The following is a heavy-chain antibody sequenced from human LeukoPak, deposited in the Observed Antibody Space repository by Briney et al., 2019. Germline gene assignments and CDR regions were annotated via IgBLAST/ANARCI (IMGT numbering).Heavy chain of an antibody. J-gene: IGHJ6*02. CDR3: AGKTRYSSGWYEFGYYYYGMDV. V-gene: IGHV3-23*01. CDR1: GFTFSSNA. Sequence: PGGSLRLSCAASGFTFSSNAMTWVRQAPGKGLEWVSAISGSGGSTYYADSVKGRFTISRDNSKNTLYLQMNSLRAEDTAVYYCAGKTRYSSGWYEFGYYYYGMDVWGQGTTVTVSS. CDR2: ISGSGGST. D-gene: IGHD6-19*01.